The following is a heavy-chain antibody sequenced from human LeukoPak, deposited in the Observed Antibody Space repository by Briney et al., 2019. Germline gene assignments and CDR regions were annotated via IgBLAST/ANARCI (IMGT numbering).Heavy chain of an antibody. CDR3: AKASLTGDRGAFDI. J-gene: IGHJ3*02. V-gene: IGHV3-30*18. Sequence: PGGSLRLSCAASGFTFSSYGMHWVRQAPGKGLEWVAVISYDGSNKYYADSVKGRFTISRDNSKNTLYLQMNSLRAEDTAVYYCAKASLTGDRGAFDIWGQGTMVTVSS. CDR1: GFTFSSYG. CDR2: ISYDGSNK. D-gene: IGHD7-27*01.